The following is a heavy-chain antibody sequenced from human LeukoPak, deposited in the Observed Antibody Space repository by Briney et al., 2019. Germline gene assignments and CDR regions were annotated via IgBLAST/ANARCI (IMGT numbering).Heavy chain of an antibody. J-gene: IGHJ6*03. CDR2: ISYDGNNK. CDR1: GFTFSKYG. CDR3: ARDRGNSYYYYMDV. V-gene: IGHV3-30*03. Sequence: GRSLRLSCVTTGFTFSKYGMHWVRQAPGKGLEWVAVISYDGNNKYYADSVKGRFTISRDNPKNTLYLQMNSLRAEDTAVYYCARDRGNSYYYYMDVWGKGTTVTVSS. D-gene: IGHD3-16*01.